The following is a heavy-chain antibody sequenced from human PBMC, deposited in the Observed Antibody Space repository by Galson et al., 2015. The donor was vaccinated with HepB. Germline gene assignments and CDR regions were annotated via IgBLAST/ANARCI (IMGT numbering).Heavy chain of an antibody. D-gene: IGHD1-7*01. J-gene: IGHJ5*02. Sequence: SVKVSCKASGYTFTAYYMHWVRQAPGQGLEWVGWMNPQNGATTYAQKFQGRVTMTSDTSINTAYMDLISLRSDDTALYFCARSGTVWAANWLDPWGPGTLVTVSS. V-gene: IGHV1-2*02. CDR2: MNPQNGAT. CDR3: ARSGTVWAANWLDP. CDR1: GYTFTAYY.